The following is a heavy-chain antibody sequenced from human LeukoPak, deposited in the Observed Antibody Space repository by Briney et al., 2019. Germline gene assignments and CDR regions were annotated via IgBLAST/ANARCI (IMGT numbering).Heavy chain of an antibody. Sequence: ASVKVSCKASGYTFTGYYMHWVRQAPGQGLEWMGWINPNSGGTIYAQKFQGRVTMTEDTSTDTAYMELSGLRSEDTAVYYCATVRHYYDSSGSKDAFDIWGQGTMVTVSS. J-gene: IGHJ3*02. V-gene: IGHV1-2*02. D-gene: IGHD3-22*01. CDR1: GYTFTGYY. CDR3: ATVRHYYDSSGSKDAFDI. CDR2: INPNSGGT.